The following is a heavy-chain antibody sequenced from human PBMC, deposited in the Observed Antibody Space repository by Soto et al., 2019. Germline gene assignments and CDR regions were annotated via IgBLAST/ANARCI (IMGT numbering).Heavy chain of an antibody. CDR3: ARGLVNYYYYYMDV. CDR1: GFTFSSYS. Sequence: EVQLLESGGGLVKPGGSLRLSCAASGFTFSSYSMNWVRQAPGKGLEWVSSISSSSSYIYYADSVKGRFTISSDNAKNSRYLQMNSLRAEDTAVYYCARGLVNYYYYYMDVWGKGTTVTVSS. CDR2: ISSSSSYI. V-gene: IGHV3-21*01. D-gene: IGHD3-16*01. J-gene: IGHJ6*03.